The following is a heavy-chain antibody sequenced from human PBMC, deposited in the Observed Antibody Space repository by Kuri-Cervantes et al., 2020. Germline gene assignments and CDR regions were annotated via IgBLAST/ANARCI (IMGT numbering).Heavy chain of an antibody. V-gene: IGHV3-48*02. CDR3: ARDRRGYDSEYFQH. CDR2: ISSSSSTI. CDR1: GFTFSSYS. Sequence: GESLKISCAASGFTFSSYSMNWVRQAPGKGLEWVSYISSSSSTIYYADSVKGRFTISRDNAKNSLYLQMNSLRDEDTAVYYRARDRRGYDSEYFQHWGQGTLVTVSS. D-gene: IGHD5-12*01. J-gene: IGHJ1*01.